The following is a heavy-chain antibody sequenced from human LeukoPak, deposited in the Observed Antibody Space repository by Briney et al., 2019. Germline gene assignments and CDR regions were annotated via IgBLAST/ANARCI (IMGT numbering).Heavy chain of an antibody. V-gene: IGHV3-43*02. J-gene: IGHJ3*02. CDR1: GFTFSDYG. CDR2: ISGDGGRT. CDR3: AKDFIAGGAFDI. Sequence: GGSLRLSCGASGFTFSDYGMHWVRQAPGKGLEWVSLISGDGGRTYYADSVKGRFTISRENSKNSLYLQMNSLRTEDTLLYYCAKDFIAGGAFDIWGQGTMVTVSS. D-gene: IGHD3-16*01.